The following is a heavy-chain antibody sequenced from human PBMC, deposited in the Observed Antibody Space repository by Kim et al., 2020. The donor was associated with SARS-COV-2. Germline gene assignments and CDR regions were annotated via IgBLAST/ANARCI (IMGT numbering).Heavy chain of an antibody. V-gene: IGHV3-21*01. CDR1: GFTFSSYS. CDR2: ISSSSSYI. D-gene: IGHD3-9*01. CDR3: AGAGEIYDILTGDYYYYYGRDV. Sequence: GGSLRLSCAASGFTFSSYSMNWVRQAPGKGLEWVSSISSSSSYIYYADSVKGRFTISRDNAKNSLYLQMNSLRAEDTAVYYCAGAGEIYDILTGDYYYYYGRDVWGQGTTVTVSS. J-gene: IGHJ6*02.